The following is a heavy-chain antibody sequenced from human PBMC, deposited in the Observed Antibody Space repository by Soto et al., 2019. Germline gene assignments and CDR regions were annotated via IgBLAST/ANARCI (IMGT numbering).Heavy chain of an antibody. D-gene: IGHD3-22*01. Sequence: ASVKVSCKASGCTFTSYAISWVRQAPGQGLEWMGGIIPYNGTANYAQKFQGRVTITADKSTSTAYMELSSLRSEDTAVYYCAITSNHYCGSSGNRGGFDYWGQGTLVTVSS. CDR3: AITSNHYCGSSGNRGGFDY. V-gene: IGHV1-69*06. J-gene: IGHJ4*02. CDR1: GCTFTSYA. CDR2: IIPYNGTA.